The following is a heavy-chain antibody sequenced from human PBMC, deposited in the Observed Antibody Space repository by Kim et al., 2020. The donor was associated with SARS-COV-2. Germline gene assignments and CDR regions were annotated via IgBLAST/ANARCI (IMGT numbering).Heavy chain of an antibody. D-gene: IGHD6-19*01. CDR1: GGSISSYY. J-gene: IGHJ6*02. Sequence: SETLSLTCTVSGGSISSYYWSWIRQPPGKGLEWIGYIYYSGSTNYNPSLKSRVTISVDTSKNQFSLKLSSVTAADTAVYYCAREWADSSGWLPMDVWGQGTTVTVSS. CDR2: IYYSGST. CDR3: AREWADSSGWLPMDV. V-gene: IGHV4-59*01.